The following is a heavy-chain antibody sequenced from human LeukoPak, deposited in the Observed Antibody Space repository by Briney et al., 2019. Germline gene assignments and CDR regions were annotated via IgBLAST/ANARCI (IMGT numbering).Heavy chain of an antibody. CDR1: GYTFTGYY. CDR2: INPNSGGT. V-gene: IGHV1-2*02. D-gene: IGHD2-2*01. J-gene: IGHJ4*02. CDR3: AREYCSSTSCYYFDY. Sequence: AASVKVSCKASGYTFTGYYMHWVRQAPGQGLEWMGWINPNSGGTNYAQKFQGRVTMTRDTSISTAYMELSRLRSDDTAVYYCAREYCSSTSCYYFDYWGQGTLVTVSS.